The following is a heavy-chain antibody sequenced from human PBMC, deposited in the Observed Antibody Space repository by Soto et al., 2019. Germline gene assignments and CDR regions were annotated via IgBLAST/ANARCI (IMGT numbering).Heavy chain of an antibody. D-gene: IGHD3-3*01. CDR3: ARRFYDLWRGSDNWFDP. J-gene: IGHJ5*02. CDR1: GYTFTSYG. V-gene: IGHV1-18*01. CDR2: ISAYNGNT. Sequence: ASVKVSCKASGYTFTSYGVSWVRQAPGQGLEWMGWISAYNGNTNYAQKLQGRVTMTTDTSTSTAYMELRSLRSDDTAVYYCARRFYDLWRGSDNWFDPWGKGTLVTVSS.